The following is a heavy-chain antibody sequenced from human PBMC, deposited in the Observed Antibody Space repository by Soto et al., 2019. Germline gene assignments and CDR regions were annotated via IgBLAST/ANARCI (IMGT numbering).Heavy chain of an antibody. CDR1: GDSVSFGHYS. V-gene: IGHV4-61*01. Sequence: SETLSLTGIISGDSVSFGHYSWSWMLQPPRKGLEWIGHIFFTRATNYSPSLKIRVTISLDKSKNQFSLQRRSVTAADPAVHYCATDDYGAGSPPNWFDPWGQETLVTFSS. J-gene: IGHJ5*02. CDR2: IFFTRAT. D-gene: IGHD3-10*01. CDR3: ATDDYGAGSPPNWFDP.